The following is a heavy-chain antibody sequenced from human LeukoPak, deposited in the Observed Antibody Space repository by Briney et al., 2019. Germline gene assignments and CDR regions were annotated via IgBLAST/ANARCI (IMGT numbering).Heavy chain of an antibody. D-gene: IGHD6-13*01. CDR1: GGSISSSSYY. CDR2: MYYSGST. CDR3: ARGLRYSSSWPGVYYYGMDV. V-gene: IGHV4-39*07. J-gene: IGHJ6*02. Sequence: PSETLSLTCTVSGGSISSSSYYWGWIRQPPGKGLEWIGSMYYSGSTYYNPSLKSRVTMSVDTSKNQFSLKLSSVTAADTAVYYCARGLRYSSSWPGVYYYGMDVWGQGTTVTVSS.